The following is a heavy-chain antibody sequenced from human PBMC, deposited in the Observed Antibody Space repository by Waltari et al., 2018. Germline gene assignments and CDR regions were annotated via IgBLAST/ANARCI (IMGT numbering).Heavy chain of an antibody. CDR2: INPTSGRT. Sequence: QVQLVQPGAEVTQPGASVKVSCKASGYTFTGYYMHWGRQGTGQGHDWMRRINPTSGRTNDAQKLQGRVTMTRDTSISAAYVELGRLGSDDTAGYYCARGVAVEWLVNWYDPWGHGTLVTVSA. V-gene: IGHV1-2*06. J-gene: IGHJ5*02. CDR3: ARGVAVEWLVNWYDP. CDR1: GYTFTGYY. D-gene: IGHD3-3*01.